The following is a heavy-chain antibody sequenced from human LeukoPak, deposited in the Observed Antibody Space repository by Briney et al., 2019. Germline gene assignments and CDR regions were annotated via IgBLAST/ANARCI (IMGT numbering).Heavy chain of an antibody. J-gene: IGHJ5*02. D-gene: IGHD1-26*01. Sequence: ASVKVSCKTSGYTFPGHYLHWLRQAPGQGGEWMGWVNPNSGGTNFAQKFQGRVTMTRDTSISTAYMELSRLRSDDTAVYFCARDVLGATYFFDPWGQGTLVTVSS. CDR1: GYTFPGHY. CDR3: ARDVLGATYFFDP. CDR2: VNPNSGGT. V-gene: IGHV1-2*02.